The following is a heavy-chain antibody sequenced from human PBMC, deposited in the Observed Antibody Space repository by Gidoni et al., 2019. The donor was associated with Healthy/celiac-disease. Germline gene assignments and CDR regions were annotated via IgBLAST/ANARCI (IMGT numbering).Heavy chain of an antibody. D-gene: IGHD3-10*01. V-gene: IGHV3-15*01. CDR1: GLTFTQAW. CDR3: TTDGLFRGVYNYYGMDV. J-gene: IGHJ6*02. CDR2: IKTKADGGTT. Sequence: EVRLVESGGGLVKPGGDIGLSCAASGLTFTQAWTAWVRQAPGQGLAWVGRIKTKADGGTTDYGAPVKGRFGISRDDSKNTLYLEMNSLKTEDTAIYYCTTDGLFRGVYNYYGMDVWGQGTTVTVSS.